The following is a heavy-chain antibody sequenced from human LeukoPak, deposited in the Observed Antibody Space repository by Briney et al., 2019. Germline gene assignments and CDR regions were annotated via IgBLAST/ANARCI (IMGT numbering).Heavy chain of an antibody. CDR3: RTFNH. D-gene: IGHD3/OR15-3a*01. Sequence: GGSLRLSCSVSRFTFSDYYMHWVRQAPGRGLEYVSAINSNGDNTYYADSVKGRFTISRDNFKNTLYLQMSSLRVEDTAVYYCRTFNHWGQGILVTVSS. CDR1: RFTFSDYY. V-gene: IGHV3-64D*06. CDR2: INSNGDNT. J-gene: IGHJ4*02.